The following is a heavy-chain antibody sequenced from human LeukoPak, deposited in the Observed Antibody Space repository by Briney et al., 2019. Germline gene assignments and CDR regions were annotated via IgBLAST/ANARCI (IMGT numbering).Heavy chain of an antibody. V-gene: IGHV3-30*03. CDR3: ARDRGSTAVVRGVNHC. CDR1: GFTFSSYG. J-gene: IGHJ4*02. D-gene: IGHD3-10*01. Sequence: GGSLRLSCAASGFTFSSYGMHWVRQAPGKGLEWVAVISYDGSNKYYADCVKGRFTISRDNSKNSLYLQMSSLRVEDTAVYYCARDRGSTAVVRGVNHCWGQGTLVTVSS. CDR2: ISYDGSNK.